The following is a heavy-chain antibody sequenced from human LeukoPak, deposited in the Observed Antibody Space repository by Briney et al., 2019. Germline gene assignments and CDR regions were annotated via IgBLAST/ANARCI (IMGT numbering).Heavy chain of an antibody. V-gene: IGHV3-15*01. J-gene: IGHJ4*02. CDR2: VKSKSDGGTT. CDR1: GFTFNNAW. Sequence: GGSLRLSCAASGFTFNNAWMSWVRQTPGKGLEWVGRVKSKSDGGTTDYAAPVKGRFTISRDDSENMVYLQMNSLKTEDTAVYYCATDWHWGQGTLVTISS. CDR3: ATDWH.